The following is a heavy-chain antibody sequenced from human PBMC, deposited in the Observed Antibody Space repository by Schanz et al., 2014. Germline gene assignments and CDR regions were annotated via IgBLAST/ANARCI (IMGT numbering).Heavy chain of an antibody. Sequence: EVRLVESGGGLVQSGGSLRLSCAASGFTFSSYWMHWVRQAPGKGLVWVSRINSDDTTKTYADSVKGRFTISRDNGEDTTYLQMNSLRVEDTGLYFCARDPVEGAPTPYYFDSWGPGTLVTVSS. CDR3: ARDPVEGAPTPYYFDS. CDR2: INSDDTTK. J-gene: IGHJ4*02. D-gene: IGHD1-26*01. CDR1: GFTFSSYW. V-gene: IGHV3-74*03.